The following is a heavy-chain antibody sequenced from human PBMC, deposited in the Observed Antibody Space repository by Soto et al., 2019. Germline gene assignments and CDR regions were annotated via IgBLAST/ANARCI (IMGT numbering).Heavy chain of an antibody. CDR3: TTDDFGVVIRSDAFDI. V-gene: IGHV3-15*01. CDR1: GFTFSNAW. CDR2: IKSKTDGGTT. Sequence: GGSLRLSCAASGFTFSNAWMSWVRQAPGKGLEWVGRIKSKTDGGTTDYAAPVKGRFTISRCDSKNTLYLQMNSLKTEDTAVYYCTTDDFGVVIRSDAFDIWGQGTMVTVSS. D-gene: IGHD3-3*01. J-gene: IGHJ3*02.